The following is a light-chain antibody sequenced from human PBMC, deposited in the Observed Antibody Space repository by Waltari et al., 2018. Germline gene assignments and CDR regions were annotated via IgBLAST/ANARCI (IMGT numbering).Light chain of an antibody. CDR3: CSYVRDITWV. Sequence: QSALTQPASVSGSPGQSTTISCTGTSSDVGSYNLLSWYPHHRGKAPKLMIYESTQRPSGVSDRFSGSKSGDTASLTISGLQAEDEADYYCCSYVRDITWVFGGGTKLTVL. CDR2: EST. J-gene: IGLJ3*02. CDR1: SSDVGSYNL. V-gene: IGLV2-23*01.